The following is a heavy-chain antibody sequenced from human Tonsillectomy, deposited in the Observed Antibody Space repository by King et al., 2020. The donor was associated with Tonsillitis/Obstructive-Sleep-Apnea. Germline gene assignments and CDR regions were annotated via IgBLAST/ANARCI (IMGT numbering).Heavy chain of an antibody. J-gene: IGHJ4*02. CDR1: GYRFANYW. V-gene: IGHV5-51*01. CDR2: IRPRDSDS. Sequence: VQLVESGAEMKKAGESLKISCKGSGYRFANYWIVWVRQKPGKGLECMGVIRPRDSDSKYRPSFQGQVTVSADKSISTAYLQWSSLKVSDSATYYCARLSNVDFWALTFDYWGQGTQVTVSS. D-gene: IGHD3/OR15-3a*01. CDR3: ARLSNVDFWALTFDY.